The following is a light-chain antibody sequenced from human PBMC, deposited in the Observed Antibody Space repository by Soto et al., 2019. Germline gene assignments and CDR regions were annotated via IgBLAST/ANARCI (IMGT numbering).Light chain of an antibody. V-gene: IGKV1-39*01. Sequence: DIQMTQSPSSLSAYVGDRVTITCRASQSISSYLNWYQQKPGKAPKLLIYAASSLQSGVPSSFSGSGSGTDFTLTISSLQPEDFATYYCQQSYSTPYTFGQGTKLEIK. CDR1: QSISSY. CDR2: AAS. J-gene: IGKJ2*01. CDR3: QQSYSTPYT.